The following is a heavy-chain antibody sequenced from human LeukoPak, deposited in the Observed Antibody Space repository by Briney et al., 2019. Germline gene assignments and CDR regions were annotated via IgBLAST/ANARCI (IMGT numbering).Heavy chain of an antibody. J-gene: IGHJ6*03. CDR2: IFSTGST. Sequence: PSETLSLTCRFSGDSLTYYYWTWIRQPAGKGLEWIGRIFSTGSTNYNPSLQSRVTISVDKSKNPFSLRLSSVTAADTAVYFCVREVQLWRQNMYFYYMDAWGKGTTVIVSS. V-gene: IGHV4-4*07. D-gene: IGHD3-16*01. CDR3: VREVQLWRQNMYFYYMDA. CDR1: GDSLTYYY.